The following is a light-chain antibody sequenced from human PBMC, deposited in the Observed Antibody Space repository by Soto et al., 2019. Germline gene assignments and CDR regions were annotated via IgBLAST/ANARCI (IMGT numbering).Light chain of an antibody. CDR2: KAS. V-gene: IGKV1-5*03. CDR1: QSISSW. Sequence: DIQMTQSPSTLSASVGDRLTITVLASQSISSWLAWYKQKPGKAPKXXIYKASSLESGVPSRFRGSGSGTEFTLTISSLKPDDFETYYCQQYETFSGTFGPGTKVDIK. J-gene: IGKJ1*01. CDR3: QQYETFSGT.